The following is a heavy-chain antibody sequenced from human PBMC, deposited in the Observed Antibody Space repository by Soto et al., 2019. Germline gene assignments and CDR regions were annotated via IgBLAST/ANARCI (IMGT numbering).Heavy chain of an antibody. CDR2: ISGTGGSK. CDR1: GFTFSPYA. CDR3: AKNWDTTSSSSSH. J-gene: IGHJ4*02. Sequence: EVQLLESGGGLVQPGGSLRLSCAASGFTFSPYAMSWVGRAPGKGLEWVSAISGTGGSKYYADSVKGRFTISRDNSKNTLYLQMNSLRAEDTAVYYCAKNWDTTSSSSSHWGQGTLVTVSS. D-gene: IGHD6-6*01. V-gene: IGHV3-23*01.